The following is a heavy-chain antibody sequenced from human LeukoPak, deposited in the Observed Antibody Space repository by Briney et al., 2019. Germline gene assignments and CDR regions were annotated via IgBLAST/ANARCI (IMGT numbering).Heavy chain of an antibody. D-gene: IGHD4-17*01. J-gene: IGHJ4*02. CDR2: ISAYNGNT. CDR3: AGELRMTTVDY. Sequence: GASVKVSCKASGYTFTSYGISWVRQAPGRGLEWMGWISAYNGNTNYAQKLQGRVTMTTDTSTSTAYMELRSLRSDDTAVYYCAGELRMTTVDYWGQGTLVTVSS. CDR1: GYTFTSYG. V-gene: IGHV1-18*01.